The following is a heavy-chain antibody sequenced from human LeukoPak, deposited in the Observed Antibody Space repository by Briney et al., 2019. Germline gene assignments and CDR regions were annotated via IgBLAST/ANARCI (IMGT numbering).Heavy chain of an antibody. Sequence: SETLSLTCAVYGGSFSGYYWSWIRQPPGKGLEWIGTIYYSGSTYYNPSLNSRVTISVDTSKNQFSLKVTSVTAADTAVYYCARLAYCSGGSCHHDYWGQGTLVTVSS. J-gene: IGHJ4*02. V-gene: IGHV4-34*01. D-gene: IGHD2-15*01. CDR2: IYYSGST. CDR1: GGSFSGYY. CDR3: ARLAYCSGGSCHHDY.